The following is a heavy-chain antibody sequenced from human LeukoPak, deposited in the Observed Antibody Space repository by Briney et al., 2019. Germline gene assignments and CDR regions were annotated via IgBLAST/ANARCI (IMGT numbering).Heavy chain of an antibody. Sequence: ASVKVSCTASGYTFTHYYIHWVRQAPGQGLEWLGWVNPNNDDTHYAQNFQGRVTMTRDTSISTAYIELSRLRSDDTAVYFCARYASDGWRFDYWGQGTLVTVSS. CDR1: GYTFTHYY. D-gene: IGHD5-24*01. CDR3: ARYASDGWRFDY. J-gene: IGHJ4*02. V-gene: IGHV1-2*02. CDR2: VNPNNDDT.